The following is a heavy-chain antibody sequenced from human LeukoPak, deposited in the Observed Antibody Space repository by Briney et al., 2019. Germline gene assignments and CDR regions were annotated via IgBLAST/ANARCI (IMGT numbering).Heavy chain of an antibody. CDR1: GGSFSGYY. J-gene: IGHJ4*02. D-gene: IGHD3-22*01. Sequence: KPSETLSLTCAVYGGSFSGYYWSWIRQPPGKGLEWIGEINHSGSTNYNPSLKSRVTISVDTSKNQFSLKLSSVTAADTAVYYCARARDSSGYYYGDYWGQGTLVTVSS. CDR3: ARARDSSGYYYGDY. CDR2: INHSGST. V-gene: IGHV4-34*01.